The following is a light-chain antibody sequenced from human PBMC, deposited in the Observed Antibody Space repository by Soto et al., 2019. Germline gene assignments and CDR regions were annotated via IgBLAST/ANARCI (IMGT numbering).Light chain of an antibody. Sequence: QSVLTQSPSASASLGASVKITCTLSSGHSSYAIAWHQQQPEKGPRYLMKLNSDGSHSKGDGIPDRFSGSSSGAERYLTIPSLQSEDEADYYCQTWGTGIHVFGTGTKLTVL. J-gene: IGLJ1*01. V-gene: IGLV4-69*01. CDR1: SGHSSYA. CDR3: QTWGTGIHV. CDR2: LNSDGSH.